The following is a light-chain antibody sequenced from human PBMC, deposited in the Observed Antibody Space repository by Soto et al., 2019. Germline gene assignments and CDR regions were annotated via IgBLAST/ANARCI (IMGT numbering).Light chain of an antibody. V-gene: IGLV2-23*01. J-gene: IGLJ2*01. Sequence: QSALTQPASVSASPGQSITISCTGTSSNVGTYDLVSWYQHHPDKAPKLIIYEGTKRPSGISSRYSGCKSGNTASLTISGPQDEDDADYYCCSFAVGAAVVFGGGTELTVL. CDR3: CSFAVGAAVV. CDR1: SSNVGTYDL. CDR2: EGT.